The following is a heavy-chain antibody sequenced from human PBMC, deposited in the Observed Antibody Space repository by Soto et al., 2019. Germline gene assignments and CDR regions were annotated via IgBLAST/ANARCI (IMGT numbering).Heavy chain of an antibody. Sequence: QVQLVQSGAEVKKPGSSVKVSCKSSGGTFSNYGFSWVRQAPGQGLECMGVIVPIFGAEHPQKFQGRVTITAXXAXNXXVMELRGLRSEDTAVYYCARGGSDYEGSGYYQGHVWGQGTTVTVSS. J-gene: IGHJ6*02. CDR1: GGTFSNYG. V-gene: IGHV1-69*12. CDR2: IVPIFGA. D-gene: IGHD3-22*01. CDR3: ARGGSDYEGSGYYQGHV.